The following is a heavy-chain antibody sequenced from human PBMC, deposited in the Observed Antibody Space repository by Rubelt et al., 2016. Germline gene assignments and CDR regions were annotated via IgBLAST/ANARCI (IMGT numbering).Heavy chain of an antibody. J-gene: IGHJ4*02. CDR3: ARSSGYDYVYDY. V-gene: IGHV4-39*07. D-gene: IGHD5-12*01. CDR1: GGSISSSSYY. CDR2: ISYSGRT. Sequence: QLQLQESGPGLVEPSETLSLTCTVSGGSISSSSYYWGWIRQPPGKGLEWIGTISYSGRTYSNPSLKSRVTISVDTSNNQFSLKLSSVTAADTAIYYCARSSGYDYVYDYWGQGTLVTVSS.